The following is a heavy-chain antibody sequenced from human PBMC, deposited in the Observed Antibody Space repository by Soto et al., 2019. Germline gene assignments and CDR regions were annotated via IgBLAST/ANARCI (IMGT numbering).Heavy chain of an antibody. CDR3: AVPAILDYYYAMDV. J-gene: IGHJ6*02. CDR1: GNTFTSQY. D-gene: IGHD2-2*01. Sequence: QVQLVQSGSEVKKPGASVKVSCKASGNTFTSQYMHWVRQAPGQGLEWMGIATPAGGITTHAPKFQGRLTMTRDTSTNTVYMELSSLRSDDTAVYYCAVPAILDYYYAMDVWGQGTTVTVSS. V-gene: IGHV1-46*01. CDR2: ATPAGGIT.